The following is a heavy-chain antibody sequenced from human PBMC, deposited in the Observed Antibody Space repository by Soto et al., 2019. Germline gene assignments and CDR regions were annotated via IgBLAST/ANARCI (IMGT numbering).Heavy chain of an antibody. Sequence: GKGLEWVASISSSSSHIYYADSVKGRFTISRDNARNSLYLQMNSLRAEDTAVYYCVRDRILSSYNGMAVWVQGSTVTVS. V-gene: IGHV3-21*01. D-gene: IGHD3-10*01. CDR2: ISSSSSHI. CDR3: VRDRILSSYNGMAV. J-gene: IGHJ6*02.